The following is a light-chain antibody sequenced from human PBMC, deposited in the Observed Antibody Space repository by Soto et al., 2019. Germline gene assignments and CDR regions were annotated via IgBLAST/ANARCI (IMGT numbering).Light chain of an antibody. Sequence: DIQMTQSPSTLSASLGDSVTITCRTSQSINNWLAWYQQKPGKAPKLLMYKASSLESGVPSRFSGSGSGTEFTLTISSLQPDDFATYYCQQYNSYPWTFGQGTKVEIK. CDR2: KAS. V-gene: IGKV1-5*03. J-gene: IGKJ1*01. CDR3: QQYNSYPWT. CDR1: QSINNW.